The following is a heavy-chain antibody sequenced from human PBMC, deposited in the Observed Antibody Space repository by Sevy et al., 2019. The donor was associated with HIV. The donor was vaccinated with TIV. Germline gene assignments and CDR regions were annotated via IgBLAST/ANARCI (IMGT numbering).Heavy chain of an antibody. J-gene: IGHJ6*02. CDR3: AKTRTWSRGMDV. CDR2: ISWNSDKI. V-gene: IGHV3-9*01. Sequence: GGSLRLSCVASGFTFDDNAMHWVRQAPGKGLEWVSGISWNSDKIGYADSVKGRSTISRDNAKNSLYLQMNSLRTEDTALYYCAKTRTWSRGMDVWGQGTTVTVS. D-gene: IGHD2-2*01. CDR1: GFTFDDNA.